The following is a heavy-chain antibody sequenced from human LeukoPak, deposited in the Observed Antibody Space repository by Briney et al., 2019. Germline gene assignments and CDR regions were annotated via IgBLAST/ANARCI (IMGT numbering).Heavy chain of an antibody. J-gene: IGHJ6*03. CDR1: GGSISSYY. CDR2: IYYSGST. V-gene: IGHV4-59*01. CDR3: ARVHYDILTGYYYPYYYYYYYMDV. D-gene: IGHD3-9*01. Sequence: PSETLSLTCTVSGGSISSYYGSWIRQPPGKGLEWIGYIYYSGSTNYNPSLKSRVTISVDTSKNQFSLKLSSVTAADTAVYYCARVHYDILTGYYYPYYYYYYYMDVWGKGTTVTISS.